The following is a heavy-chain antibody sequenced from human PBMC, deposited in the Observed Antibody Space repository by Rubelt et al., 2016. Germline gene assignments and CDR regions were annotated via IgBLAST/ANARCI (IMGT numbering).Heavy chain of an antibody. CDR2: ITHSGST. Sequence: QVQLQQWGAGLLRPSETLSLTCGVYGGSFTDYYWSWIRQPPGKGLEWIGEITHSGSTNYNPSLKSRVTMSVDTSKSQFSLKLNAVTAADTAVYYCARGLGMGWFDSWGYGTQVTVFS. V-gene: IGHV4-34*01. CDR1: GGSFTDYY. D-gene: IGHD1-26*01. CDR3: ARGLGMGWFDS. J-gene: IGHJ5*01.